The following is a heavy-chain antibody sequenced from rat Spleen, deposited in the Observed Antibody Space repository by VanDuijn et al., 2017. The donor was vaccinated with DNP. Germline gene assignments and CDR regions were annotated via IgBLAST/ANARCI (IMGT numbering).Heavy chain of an antibody. CDR1: GFTFSDHN. J-gene: IGHJ2*01. Sequence: EVQLVESGGGLVQPGRSLKLSCAASGFTFSDHNMAWVRPAPTKGLERVATISYQGSSTYYRDSVKGRFIISRNNAKSTLSLQMDSLRSDDTATYYCAGRPPPTRGPFDYWGQGIMVTVSS. CDR2: ISYQGSST. V-gene: IGHV5-7*01. D-gene: IGHD1-4*01. CDR3: AGRPPPTRGPFDY.